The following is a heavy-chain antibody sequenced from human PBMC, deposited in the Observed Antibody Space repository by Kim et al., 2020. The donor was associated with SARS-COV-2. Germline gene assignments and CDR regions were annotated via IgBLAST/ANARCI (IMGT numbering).Heavy chain of an antibody. Sequence: GGSLRLSCAASGFTFSSYSMNWVRQAPGKGLEWVSSISSSSSYIYYADSVKGRFTISRDNAKNSLYLQMNSLRAEDTAVYYCARDREMVRGVILDYWGQGTLVTVSS. CDR2: ISSSSSYI. J-gene: IGHJ4*02. CDR1: GFTFSSYS. V-gene: IGHV3-21*01. D-gene: IGHD3-10*01. CDR3: ARDREMVRGVILDY.